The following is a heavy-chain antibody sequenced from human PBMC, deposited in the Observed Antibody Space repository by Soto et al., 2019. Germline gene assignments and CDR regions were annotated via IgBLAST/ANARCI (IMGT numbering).Heavy chain of an antibody. CDR2: ISSRSDNI. D-gene: IGHD2-21*02. CDR1: GFRFSDHS. Sequence: GGSLRLSCVASGFRFSDHSMTWVRQSPGKGLQWIAYISSRSDNIYYAGSVRGRFTVSRDNAKNALFLQMNSLRDDDTATYYCARLPKGSLVTAWGQGTRVTVSS. J-gene: IGHJ4*02. CDR3: ARLPKGSLVTA. V-gene: IGHV3-48*02.